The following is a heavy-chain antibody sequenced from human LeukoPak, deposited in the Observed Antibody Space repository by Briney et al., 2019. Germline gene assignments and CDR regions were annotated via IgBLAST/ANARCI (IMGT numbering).Heavy chain of an antibody. CDR3: ATLRKGAASFDY. V-gene: IGHV3-21*01. CDR1: GFTFSSYS. CDR2: ISSSSSYI. Sequence: GGSLRLSCAASGFTFSSYSLNWVRPAPGQGLDWVSSISSSSSYIYYADSVKGRFTTSRDNAKNSLYLQMNSLRAEDTAVYYCATLRKGAASFDYWGQGTLVTVSS. D-gene: IGHD1-26*01. J-gene: IGHJ4*02.